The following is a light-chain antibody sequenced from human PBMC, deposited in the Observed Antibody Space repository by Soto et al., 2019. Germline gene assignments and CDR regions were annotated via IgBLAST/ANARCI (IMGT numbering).Light chain of an antibody. CDR1: QSVSTSY. V-gene: IGKV3-20*01. Sequence: EIVLTQSPGTLSLSPGERATLSCRASQSVSTSYLAWYQQTPGQAPRLLIYGASSRATGIPDRCSGSGSGTDFTLTISRLEPEDFAVYYYQQYCSSPRTFGQGTKVEIK. J-gene: IGKJ1*01. CDR2: GAS. CDR3: QQYCSSPRT.